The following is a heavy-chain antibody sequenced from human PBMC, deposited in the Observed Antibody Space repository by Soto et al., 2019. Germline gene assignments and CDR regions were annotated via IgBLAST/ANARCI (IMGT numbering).Heavy chain of an antibody. CDR3: ARVGLSGYYCSYWFDP. CDR1: GCSIRRYV. D-gene: IGHD3-22*01. Sequence: SWTQSPPCTEIGCSIRRYVRCWTRQPPEKGEEWIRYIYYSGSTNYNPSLKSRVTISVDTSKNQFSLQLSSVTAADTAVYYCARVGLSGYYCSYWFDPWGQGTRVTVA. J-gene: IGHJ5*02. V-gene: IGHV4-59*01. CDR2: IYYSGST.